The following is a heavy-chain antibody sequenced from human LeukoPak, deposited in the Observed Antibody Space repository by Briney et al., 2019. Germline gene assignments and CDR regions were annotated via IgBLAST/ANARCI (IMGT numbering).Heavy chain of an antibody. CDR3: ASHWGGY. D-gene: IGHD3-16*01. CDR1: GFTVSNNY. Sequence: GGSLRLSCAASGFTVSNNYMSWVRQAPGKGLEWVSIIYSGGITNYADSVKGRFTIFRDNSKNTLYLQMNSLRAEDTAVYYCASHWGGYWGQGTLVTVSS. J-gene: IGHJ4*02. CDR2: IYSGGIT. V-gene: IGHV3-53*01.